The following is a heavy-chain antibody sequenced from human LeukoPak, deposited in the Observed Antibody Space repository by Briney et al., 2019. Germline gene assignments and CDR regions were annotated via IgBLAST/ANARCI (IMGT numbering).Heavy chain of an antibody. J-gene: IGHJ4*02. D-gene: IGHD1-26*01. CDR2: INRIGSIT. Sequence: PGGSLRLSCTGSGFTFDDYGMSWVRQVPGKGLEWVSGINRIGSITGNADSVKGRFTISRDNAKGSLYLQMNSLRAEDTALYYCARKGLGGELGGFDCWGQGILVTVSS. CDR3: ARKGLGGELGGFDC. CDR1: GFTFDDYG. V-gene: IGHV3-20*04.